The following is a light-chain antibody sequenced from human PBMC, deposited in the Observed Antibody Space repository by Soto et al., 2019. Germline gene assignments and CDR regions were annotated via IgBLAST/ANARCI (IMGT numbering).Light chain of an antibody. CDR1: QSISSW. Sequence: DIQMTQSHSTLSASVGDRVTITCRASQSISSWLAWYLQKPGKAPKLLIYDASSLESGVPSRFSGSGSGTEFTLTISSLQPDDFATYYCQQYNSYSETFGQGTNV. CDR2: DAS. J-gene: IGKJ1*01. V-gene: IGKV1-5*01. CDR3: QQYNSYSET.